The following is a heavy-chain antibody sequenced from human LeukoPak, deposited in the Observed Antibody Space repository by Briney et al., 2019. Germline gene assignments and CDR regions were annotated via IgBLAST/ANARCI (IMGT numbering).Heavy chain of an antibody. D-gene: IGHD5-24*01. J-gene: IGHJ4*02. Sequence: SETLSLTCTVSGGSISSSSYYWGWNRQPPGKGLEWIGSIYYSGSTYYNPSLKSRVTISVDTSKNQFSLKLSSVTAADTAVYYCARLGRDGYNPIDYWGQGTLVTVSS. CDR1: GGSISSSSYY. CDR3: ARLGRDGYNPIDY. V-gene: IGHV4-39*01. CDR2: IYYSGST.